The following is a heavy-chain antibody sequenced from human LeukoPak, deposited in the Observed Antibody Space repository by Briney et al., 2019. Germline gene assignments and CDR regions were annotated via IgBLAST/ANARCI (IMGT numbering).Heavy chain of an antibody. CDR3: ARESPITGDLGY. CDR1: GGSISSSSYY. CDR2: IYYSGST. Sequence: SETLSLTCTVSGGSISSSSYYWGWIRQTPGKGLEWIGSIYYSGSTFYSPSLKSRVTISVDTSKNQFSLKLSSVTAADTAVYYCARESPITGDLGYWGQGTLVTVSS. V-gene: IGHV4-39*02. D-gene: IGHD7-27*01. J-gene: IGHJ4*02.